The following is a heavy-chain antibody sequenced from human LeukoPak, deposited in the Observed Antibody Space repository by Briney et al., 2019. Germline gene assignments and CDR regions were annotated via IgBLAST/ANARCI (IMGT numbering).Heavy chain of an antibody. Sequence: PSETLSLTCAVYGGSFSGYYWSWIRQPPGKGLEWIGEINHSGSTNYNPSLKSRVTISVDTSKNQFSLKLSSVTAADTAVYYCARYDSSGYAAFDIWGQGTMVTVSS. CDR1: GGSFSGYY. CDR2: INHSGST. CDR3: ARYDSSGYAAFDI. V-gene: IGHV4-34*01. J-gene: IGHJ3*02. D-gene: IGHD3-22*01.